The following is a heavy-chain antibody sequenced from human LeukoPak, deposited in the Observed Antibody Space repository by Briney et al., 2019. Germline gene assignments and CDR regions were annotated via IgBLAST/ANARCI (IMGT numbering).Heavy chain of an antibody. V-gene: IGHV1-69*05. CDR1: GGTFSSYA. CDR2: IIPIFGTA. Sequence: ASVKVSCKASGGTFSSYAISWVRQAPGQGLEWMGRIIPIFGTANYAQKFQGRVTITTDESTCTAYMELSSLRSEDTAVYYCASPSGSYQYYFDYWGQGTLVTVSS. D-gene: IGHD1-26*01. CDR3: ASPSGSYQYYFDY. J-gene: IGHJ4*02.